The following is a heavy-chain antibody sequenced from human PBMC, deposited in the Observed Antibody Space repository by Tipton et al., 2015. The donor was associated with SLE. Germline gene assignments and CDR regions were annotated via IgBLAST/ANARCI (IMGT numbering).Heavy chain of an antibody. CDR3: SRDPRSLDF. Sequence: SLRLSCAASGFSISTYWMHWVRQGPEKGPVWVSRSNSDGTSTSYADSVKGRFTISRDNAKNSLYLQMNSLRDEDTAVYYCSRDPRSLDFWGQGTLVTVSS. J-gene: IGHJ4*02. CDR1: GFSISTYW. CDR2: SNSDGTST. V-gene: IGHV3-74*01.